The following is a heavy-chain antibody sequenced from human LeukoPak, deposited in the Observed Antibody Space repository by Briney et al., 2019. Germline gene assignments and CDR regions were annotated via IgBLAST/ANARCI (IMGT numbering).Heavy chain of an antibody. Sequence: ASVKVSCKASGYTFTSYDINWVRQATGQGLEWMGWMNPNSGNTGYAQKFQGRVTMTRNTSISTAYMELSNLRSEDTAVYYCARAGLVGATGWFDPWGQGTLVTVSS. D-gene: IGHD1-26*01. CDR1: GYTFTSYD. CDR2: MNPNSGNT. V-gene: IGHV1-8*01. CDR3: ARAGLVGATGWFDP. J-gene: IGHJ5*02.